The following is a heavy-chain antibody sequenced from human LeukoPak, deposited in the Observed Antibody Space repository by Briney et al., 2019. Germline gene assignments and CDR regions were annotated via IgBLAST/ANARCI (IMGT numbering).Heavy chain of an antibody. D-gene: IGHD6-13*01. J-gene: IGHJ4*02. CDR1: GGSFSGYY. V-gene: IGHV4-34*01. Sequence: SETLSLTCAVYGGSFSGYYWSWIRQPPGKGLEWIGEINHSGSTNYNPSLKSRVTISVDTSKNQFSLKLSSVTAADTAVYYCARDSAAAGPFDYWGQGTLVTVSS. CDR3: ARDSAAAGPFDY. CDR2: INHSGST.